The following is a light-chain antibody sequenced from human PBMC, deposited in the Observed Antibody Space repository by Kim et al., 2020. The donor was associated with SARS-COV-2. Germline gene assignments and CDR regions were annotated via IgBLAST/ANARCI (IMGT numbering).Light chain of an antibody. V-gene: IGLV3-21*04. CDR2: YDS. CDR1: NIGSKS. J-gene: IGLJ2*01. Sequence: APGKTARITCGRNNIGSKSVHWYQQQPGQAPVLVIYYDSDRPSGIPERFSGSNSGNTATLTISRVEAGDEADYYCQVWDSSSDNVVFGGGTQLTVL. CDR3: QVWDSSSDNVV.